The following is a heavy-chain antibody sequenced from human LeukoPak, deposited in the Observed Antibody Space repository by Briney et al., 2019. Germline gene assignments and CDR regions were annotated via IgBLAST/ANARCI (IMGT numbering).Heavy chain of an antibody. Sequence: SETLSLTCAVYGGSFSGYYWSWIRQPPGKGLEWIGEINHSGSTNYNPSLKSRVTISVDTSKNQFSLKLSSVTAADTAVYYCAXXXXXXXXSPPYYYYYGMDVWGQGTTVTVSS. CDR2: INHSGST. V-gene: IGHV4-34*01. CDR1: GGSFSGYY. CDR3: AXXXXXXXXSPPYYYYYGMDV. J-gene: IGHJ6*02.